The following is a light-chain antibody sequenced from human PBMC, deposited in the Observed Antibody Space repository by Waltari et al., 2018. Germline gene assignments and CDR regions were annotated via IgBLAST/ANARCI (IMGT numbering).Light chain of an antibody. CDR1: QSVSST. CDR2: GAS. J-gene: IGKJ5*01. V-gene: IGKV3-15*01. CDR3: QQYNNWPIT. Sequence: EIVMTQSPATLSVSPGERATLSCRASQSVSSTLAWYQQKPGQAPRLLIYGASTRATGIPARFSGSGSGTEFTLTISSLQSEDFAVYYCQQYNNWPITFGQGTRLGIK.